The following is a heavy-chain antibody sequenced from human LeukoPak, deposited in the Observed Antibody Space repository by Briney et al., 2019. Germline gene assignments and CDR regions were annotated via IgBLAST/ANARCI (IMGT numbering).Heavy chain of an antibody. CDR1: GFTITKKY. J-gene: IGHJ4*02. V-gene: IGHV3-30*03. CDR2: ISYDGSNT. D-gene: IGHD3-10*01. CDR3: ARSEYYHGSGSYYNDN. Sequence: PGGSLRLSCAASGFTITKKYMSWVRQAPGKGLEWVAVISYDGSNTYYADSVKGRITISRDNSKNTLYLQMNSLRVEDTAVYYCARSEYYHGSGSYYNDNWGQGTLVTVSS.